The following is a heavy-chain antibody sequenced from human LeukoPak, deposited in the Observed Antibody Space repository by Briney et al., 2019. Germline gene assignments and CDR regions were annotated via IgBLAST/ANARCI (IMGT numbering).Heavy chain of an antibody. CDR3: AREVIEYSSGWYYFDY. Sequence: ASGKVSCKASGYTFTGYYVDWVRQAPGEGLEGRGWSSPSSGGTKYAQKFQGRVTMTRDKSIRTAYMEVSRLRSDDTAVYYCAREVIEYSSGWYYFDYWGQGTLVTVSS. J-gene: IGHJ4*02. CDR2: SSPSSGGT. CDR1: GYTFTGYY. D-gene: IGHD6-19*01. V-gene: IGHV1-2*02.